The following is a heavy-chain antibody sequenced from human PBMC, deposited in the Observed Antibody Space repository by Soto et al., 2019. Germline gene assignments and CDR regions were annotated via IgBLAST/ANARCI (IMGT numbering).Heavy chain of an antibody. V-gene: IGHV1-2*02. J-gene: IGHJ5*02. CDR1: GYTFTAYY. CDR2: INPNGGGT. D-gene: IGHD5-12*01. CDR3: ARHNGYGDWFDP. Sequence: QVQLVQSGSEMKKPGASVKVSCKSSGYTFTAYYIHWVRQAPGQGLEWMGWINPNGGGTNYAQKFQGRVTMTRDTSISTAYMDLSRLTSDDTAVYYCARHNGYGDWFDPWGQGTLVTVSS.